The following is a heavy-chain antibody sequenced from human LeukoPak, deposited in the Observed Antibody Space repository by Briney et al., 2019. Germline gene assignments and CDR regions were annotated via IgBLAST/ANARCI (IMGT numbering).Heavy chain of an antibody. CDR2: IYSGGST. V-gene: IGHV3-66*01. CDR1: GFTVSSNY. J-gene: IGHJ5*02. CDR3: AAVLLWFGGLLFDP. Sequence: GGSLRLSCAASGFTVSSNYMSWVRQAPGKGLEWVSVIYSGGSTYYADSVKGRFTISRDNSKNTLYLQMNSLRAEDTAVYYCAAVLLWFGGLLFDPWGQGTLVTVSS. D-gene: IGHD3-10*01.